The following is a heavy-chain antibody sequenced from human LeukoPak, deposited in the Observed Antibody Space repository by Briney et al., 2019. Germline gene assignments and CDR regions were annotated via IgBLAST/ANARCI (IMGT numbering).Heavy chain of an antibody. J-gene: IGHJ4*02. Sequence: GGSLRLSCAASGFTFSTYAMTWVRQAPGKGLEWVSTINGGGGSTYYADSVKGRFTISRDNSKNTLYQQMNSLRAEDTAVFYCAKDYYDSSGYYSTTTQPDYWGQGTLVTVSS. D-gene: IGHD3-22*01. CDR1: GFTFSTYA. CDR3: AKDYYDSSGYYSTTTQPDY. CDR2: INGGGGST. V-gene: IGHV3-23*01.